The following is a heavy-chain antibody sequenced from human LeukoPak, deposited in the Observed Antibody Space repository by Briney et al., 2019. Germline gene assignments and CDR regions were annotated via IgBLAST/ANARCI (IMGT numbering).Heavy chain of an antibody. Sequence: PGGSLRLSCAASGFTFSNYWMSWVRQAPGKGLEWVANIKQDGSEKYYVDSVKGRFTISRDNAKNSLYLQMNSLRAEDTAVYYCARDPRPSSGWRPFDYWGQGTLVTISS. J-gene: IGHJ4*02. D-gene: IGHD6-19*01. CDR2: IKQDGSEK. CDR1: GFTFSNYW. CDR3: ARDPRPSSGWRPFDY. V-gene: IGHV3-7*01.